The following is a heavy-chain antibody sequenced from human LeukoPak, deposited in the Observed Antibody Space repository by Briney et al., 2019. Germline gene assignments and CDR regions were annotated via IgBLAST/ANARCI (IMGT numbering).Heavy chain of an antibody. D-gene: IGHD5-18*01. Sequence: ASVKVSCKVSGYTLTELSMHWVRQAPGKGLEWMGGFDPEDGETIYAQKFQGRVTMTEDTSTDTAYMELSSLRSEDTAVYYCATDRRYSYGSSVIVFDIWGQGTMVTVSS. J-gene: IGHJ3*02. V-gene: IGHV1-24*01. CDR3: ATDRRYSYGSSVIVFDI. CDR2: FDPEDGET. CDR1: GYTLTELS.